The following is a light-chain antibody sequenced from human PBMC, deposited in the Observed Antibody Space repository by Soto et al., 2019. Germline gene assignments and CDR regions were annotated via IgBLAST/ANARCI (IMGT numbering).Light chain of an antibody. J-gene: IGKJ1*01. CDR1: QSVSSS. V-gene: IGKV3-11*01. CDR2: EAS. Sequence: EIVLTQSPATLSLSPGERATLSCRASQSVSSSLAWYQQKLGQAPRLLIYEASDRATGIPARFSGSGSGTDFTLIISSLEPEDFAVYYCQQGSTWPWTFGQGPRWIS. CDR3: QQGSTWPWT.